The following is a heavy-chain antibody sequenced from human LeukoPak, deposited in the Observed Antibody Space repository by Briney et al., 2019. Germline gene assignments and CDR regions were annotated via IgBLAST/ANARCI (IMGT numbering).Heavy chain of an antibody. J-gene: IGHJ4*02. CDR1: GYRFTTDY. CDR2: IYPDDSDT. CDR3: ARRSSIGWQPYYFDQ. V-gene: IGHV5-51*01. D-gene: IGHD2-2*01. Sequence: GESLKISCKASGYRFTTDYIGWVRQMPGKGLEWMGIIYPDDSDTRYSPSFQGQVTISADKSINTAYLQWSSLGASDTALYYCARRSSIGWQPYYFDQWGQGTLVTVSS.